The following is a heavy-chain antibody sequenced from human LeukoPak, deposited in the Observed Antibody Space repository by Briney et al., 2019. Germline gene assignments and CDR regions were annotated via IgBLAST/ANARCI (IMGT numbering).Heavy chain of an antibody. CDR2: TSSSDAGT. J-gene: IGHJ4*02. D-gene: IGHD2-21*01. V-gene: IGHV3-23*01. Sequence: GGSLRLSCAASGFTFSSYVMSWVRQAPGKGLEWVSATSSSDAGTYHADSVRGRFTISRDNSKNTLYLQMNSLRVEDAAVYYCARAPVTSCRGAYCYPFDYWGQGTLVTVSS. CDR1: GFTFSSYV. CDR3: ARAPVTSCRGAYCYPFDY.